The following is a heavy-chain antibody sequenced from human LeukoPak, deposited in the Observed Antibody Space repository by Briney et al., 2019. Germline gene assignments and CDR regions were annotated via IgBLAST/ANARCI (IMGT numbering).Heavy chain of an antibody. CDR2: INYSGST. V-gene: IGHV4-39*07. J-gene: IGHJ6*02. CDR3: ASLLYYYGSGSPMDV. CDR1: GGSISSISYY. D-gene: IGHD3-10*01. Sequence: SETLSLTCTVSGGSISSISYYWGWIRQPPGKGLEWIGTINYSGSTYYGPSLESRVTISVDTSKNQFSLKLSSVTAADTAVYYCASLLYYYGSGSPMDVWGQGTTVTVSS.